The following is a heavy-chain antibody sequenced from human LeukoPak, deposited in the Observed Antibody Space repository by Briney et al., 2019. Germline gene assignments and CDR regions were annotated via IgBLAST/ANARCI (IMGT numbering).Heavy chain of an antibody. CDR2: ISFGSSYI. CDR1: GFTFSSYS. CDR3: ARITLQGPYGMDV. Sequence: GGSLRLSCAASGFTFSSYSMDWVRQAPGKGLEWVSSISFGSSYIYYTDSVRGRFTISRDDVKNSLFLQMNSLRAEDTAVYYCARITLQGPYGMDVWGQGTTVTVSS. V-gene: IGHV3-21*01. J-gene: IGHJ6*02. D-gene: IGHD3-16*01.